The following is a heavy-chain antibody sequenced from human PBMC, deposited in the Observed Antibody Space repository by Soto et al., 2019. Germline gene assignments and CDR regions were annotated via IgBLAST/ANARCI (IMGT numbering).Heavy chain of an antibody. J-gene: IGHJ5*02. CDR2: ISSSGSTI. Sequence: GGSLRLSCAASGFTFSDYYMSWIRQAPGKGLEWVSYISSSGSTIYYADSVKGRFTISRDNAKNSLYLQMNSLRAEDTAVYYCARDKYVGVVPAATRWFDPWGQGTLVTVSS. CDR1: GFTFSDYY. V-gene: IGHV3-11*01. D-gene: IGHD2-2*01. CDR3: ARDKYVGVVPAATRWFDP.